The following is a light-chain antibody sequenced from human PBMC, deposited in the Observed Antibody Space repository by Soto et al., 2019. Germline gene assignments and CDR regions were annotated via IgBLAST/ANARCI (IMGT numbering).Light chain of an antibody. CDR3: QVWDVSTFQPHL. CDR1: NIGRKS. CDR2: DYS. J-gene: IGLJ1*01. Sequence: SYELTQPPSVSVALGQTARVTCGGNNIGRKSVDWYQQMPGQAPVLVFSDYSDLPSEIPERSSGSNSGNTATLTITRVEAGDEADYYCQVWDVSTFQPHLFGTGTKLTVL. V-gene: IGLV3-21*02.